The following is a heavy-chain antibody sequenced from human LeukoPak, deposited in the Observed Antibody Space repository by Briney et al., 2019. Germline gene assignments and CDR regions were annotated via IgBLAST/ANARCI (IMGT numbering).Heavy chain of an antibody. CDR3: ARDSLSDIVATITNYFDY. CDR2: ISYDGSNK. J-gene: IGHJ4*02. D-gene: IGHD5-12*01. Sequence: GGSLRLSCAASGFTFSSYAMHWVRQAPGKGLEWVAVISYDGSNKYYADSVEGRFTISRDNSKNTLYLQMNSLRAEDTAVYYCARDSLSDIVATITNYFDYWGQGTLVTVSS. V-gene: IGHV3-30-3*01. CDR1: GFTFSSYA.